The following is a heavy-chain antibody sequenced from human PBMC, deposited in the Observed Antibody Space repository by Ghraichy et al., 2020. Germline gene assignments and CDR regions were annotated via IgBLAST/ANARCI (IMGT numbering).Heavy chain of an antibody. Sequence: GALRLSCAASGFTFSNYWMTWVRQAPGKRLEWVANIKEDGSEKYYVDSVEGRFTISRDNAKNSLFLQMNSLRAEDTALYYCARGVRDSIGLADYWGQGTLVTVSS. J-gene: IGHJ4*02. CDR1: GFTFSNYW. D-gene: IGHD2-21*02. CDR2: IKEDGSEK. CDR3: ARGVRDSIGLADY. V-gene: IGHV3-7*01.